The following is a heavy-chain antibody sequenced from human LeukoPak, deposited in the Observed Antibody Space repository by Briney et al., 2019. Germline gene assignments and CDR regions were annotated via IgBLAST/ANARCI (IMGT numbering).Heavy chain of an antibody. J-gene: IGHJ4*02. D-gene: IGHD3-22*01. V-gene: IGHV1-18*04. CDR2: ISAYNGNT. CDR3: AREWYYYDSAGPSFFDY. CDR1: GYTFTSYY. Sequence: ASVKVSCKASGYTFTSYYMHWVRQAPGQGLEWMGWISAYNGNTNYAQKLQGRVTMTTDTSTSTAYMELRSLRSDDTAVYYCAREWYYYDSAGPSFFDYWGQGTLVTVSS.